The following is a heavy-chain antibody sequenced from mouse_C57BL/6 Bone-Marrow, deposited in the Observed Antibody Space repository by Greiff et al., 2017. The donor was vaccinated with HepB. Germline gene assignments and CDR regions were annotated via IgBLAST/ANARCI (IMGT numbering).Heavy chain of an antibody. CDR2: IDPENGDT. D-gene: IGHD1-1*01. CDR3: TTWSSYAMDY. Sequence: VQLQQSGAELVRPGASVKLSCTASGFNIKDDYMHWVKQRPGQGLEWIGWIDPENGDTEYASKFQGKATITADTSSNTAYLQLSSLTSEDTAVYYCTTWSSYAMDYWGQGTSVTVSS. J-gene: IGHJ4*01. V-gene: IGHV14-4*01. CDR1: GFNIKDDY.